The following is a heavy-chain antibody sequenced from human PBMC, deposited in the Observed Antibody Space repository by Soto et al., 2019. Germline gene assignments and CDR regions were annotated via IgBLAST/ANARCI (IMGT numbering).Heavy chain of an antibody. CDR1: GGSISSGCYY. J-gene: IGHJ4*02. V-gene: IGHV4-31*03. Sequence: SETLSLTCTVSGGSISSGCYYWSWIRQHPGKGLEWIGYVYYSGSTYYNPSLKSRVTISVDTSKNQFSLKLSSVTAADTAVYYCAITQDSRKYYFDYWGQGTLVTVSS. CDR2: VYYSGST. CDR3: AITQDSRKYYFDY.